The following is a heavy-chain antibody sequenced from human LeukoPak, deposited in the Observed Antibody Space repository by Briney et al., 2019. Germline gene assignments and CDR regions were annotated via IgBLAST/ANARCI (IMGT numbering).Heavy chain of an antibody. CDR1: GVSISSGGYS. V-gene: IGHV4-30-2*01. CDR3: ARDNDDYGIDY. J-gene: IGHJ4*02. Sequence: PSQTLSLTCAVSGVSISSGGYSWRWLRQPPGKGLEWIVYIYHSGSTYYNPSLKTRVTISVDRSKNQFSLKLSSVTAADTAVYYCARDNDDYGIDYWGQGTLVTVSS. D-gene: IGHD4-17*01. CDR2: IYHSGST.